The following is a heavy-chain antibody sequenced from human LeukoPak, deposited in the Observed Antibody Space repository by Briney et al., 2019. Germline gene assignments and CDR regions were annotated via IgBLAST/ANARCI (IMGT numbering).Heavy chain of an antibody. CDR1: GYTFTSYG. CDR2: ISAYNGNT. CDR3: ARALRLGELSSLNY. J-gene: IGHJ4*02. D-gene: IGHD3-16*02. V-gene: IGHV1-18*01. Sequence: ASVKVSCKASGYTFTSYGISWVRQAPGQGLEWMGWISAYNGNTNYAQKLQGRVTMTTDTSTSTAYMELRSLRSDDTAVYYCARALRLGELSSLNYWGEGTLVTVSS.